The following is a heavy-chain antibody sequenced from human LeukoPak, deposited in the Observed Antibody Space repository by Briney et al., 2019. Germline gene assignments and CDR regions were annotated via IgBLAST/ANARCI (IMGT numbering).Heavy chain of an antibody. CDR3: ARGEYNWNDLHL. CDR2: ISGSGDST. Sequence: GGSLRLSCAASGFTFSSYAMSWVRQAPGRGLEWVSAISGSGDSTYYADSVKGRFTISRDNSKNTLYLQMNSLRAEDTAVYYCARGEYNWNDLHLWGQGTLVTVSS. CDR1: GFTFSSYA. V-gene: IGHV3-23*01. J-gene: IGHJ5*02. D-gene: IGHD1-20*01.